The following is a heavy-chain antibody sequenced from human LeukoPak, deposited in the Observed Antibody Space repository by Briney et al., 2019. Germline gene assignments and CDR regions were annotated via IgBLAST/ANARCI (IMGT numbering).Heavy chain of an antibody. J-gene: IGHJ4*02. D-gene: IGHD3-10*01. CDR3: TTGFYGSERH. V-gene: IGHV3-15*01. Sequence: PGGSLRLSCAASGFNSNYAWMSWVRQAPGKGLEWVGRIKSKTDGGTTDYGAPVKGRFTISRDDSKNTVYLQMNTLKTEDTAVYFCTTGFYGSERHWGQGTLVTVSS. CDR2: IKSKTDGGTT. CDR1: GFNSNYAW.